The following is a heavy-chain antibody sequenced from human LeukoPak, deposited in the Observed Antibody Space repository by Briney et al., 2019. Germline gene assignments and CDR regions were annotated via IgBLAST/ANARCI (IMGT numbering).Heavy chain of an antibody. J-gene: IGHJ4*02. D-gene: IGHD6-19*01. Sequence: GGSLRLSCAASGFTFGIYGMHWVRQAPGKGLEWVTVISYDGSDKYYADSVKGRFTSSRDNSKNTLYLEMNSLRAEDTAVYYCAKDLSGGWSLDYWGQGTLVTVSS. CDR1: GFTFGIYG. CDR2: ISYDGSDK. V-gene: IGHV3-30*18. CDR3: AKDLSGGWSLDY.